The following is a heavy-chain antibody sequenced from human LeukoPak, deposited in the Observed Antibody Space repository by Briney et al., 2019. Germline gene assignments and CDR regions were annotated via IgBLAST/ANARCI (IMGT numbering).Heavy chain of an antibody. Sequence: GGSLRLSCAASGFTFSSYSMNWVRQAPGKGLEWVSSISSSSSYIYYADSVKGRFTISRDNAKNSLYLQMNSLRAEDTAVYYCARATVPAVRAEYFQHWGQGTLVTVSS. CDR3: ARATVPAVRAEYFQH. CDR2: ISSSSSYI. D-gene: IGHD2-2*01. CDR1: GFTFSSYS. J-gene: IGHJ1*01. V-gene: IGHV3-21*01.